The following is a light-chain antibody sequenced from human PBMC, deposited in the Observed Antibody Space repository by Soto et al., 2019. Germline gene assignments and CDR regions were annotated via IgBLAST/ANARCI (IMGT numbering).Light chain of an antibody. Sequence: QSALTQPASVSGSPGQSITISCTGTSSDVGGYNYVSWYQHHPGKAPKLMIYAVSNWPSGVSNRFSGSKSGNTASLTISGLQAEDEADYYCSSYTSSSTRVFGTGTKVTVL. CDR2: AVS. V-gene: IGLV2-14*03. J-gene: IGLJ1*01. CDR3: SSYTSSSTRV. CDR1: SSDVGGYNY.